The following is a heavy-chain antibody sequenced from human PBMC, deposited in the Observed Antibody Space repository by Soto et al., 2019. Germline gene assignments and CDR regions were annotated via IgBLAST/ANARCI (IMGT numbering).Heavy chain of an antibody. D-gene: IGHD3-10*01. CDR3: ARGIRGVISTDMYYYYGMDV. CDR1: AGSFSGYY. V-gene: IGHV4-34*01. Sequence: PSETLSLTCAVYAGSFSGYYWSWIRHPPGKGREWIGEINHSGSTNYNPSLKSRVTISVDTSKNQFSLKLSSVTAADTAVYYCARGIRGVISTDMYYYYGMDVWGQGTKVTVSS. J-gene: IGHJ6*02. CDR2: INHSGST.